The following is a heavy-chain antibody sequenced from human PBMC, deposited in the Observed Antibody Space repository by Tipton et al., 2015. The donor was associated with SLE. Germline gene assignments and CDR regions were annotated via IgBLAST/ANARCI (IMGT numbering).Heavy chain of an antibody. CDR1: GFTFSSYW. J-gene: IGHJ4*02. CDR3: ASDREYCSAANCYLNY. CDR2: INSDGSST. Sequence: GSLRLSCAASGFTFSSYWMHWVRQVPGKGLMRVSRINSDGSSTSYADSVKGRFTISRDNSKNTLFLQMNSLRAGDTAVYSCASDREYCSAANCYLNYWGQVALVTVSS. V-gene: IGHV3-74*01. D-gene: IGHD2-15*01.